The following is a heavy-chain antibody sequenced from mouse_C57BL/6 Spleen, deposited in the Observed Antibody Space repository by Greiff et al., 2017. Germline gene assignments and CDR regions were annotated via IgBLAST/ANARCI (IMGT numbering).Heavy chain of an antibody. CDR3: TTYDGYYEGYFDV. J-gene: IGHJ1*03. CDR2: IDPEDGDT. D-gene: IGHD2-3*01. Sequence: VQLQQSGAELVRPGASVKLSCTASGFNIKDYYMHWVTQRPEQGLEWIGRIDPEDGDTEYAPKFQGKATMTADTSSNTAYLQLSSLTSEDTAVYYCTTYDGYYEGYFDVWGTGTTVTVSS. CDR1: GFNIKDYY. V-gene: IGHV14-1*01.